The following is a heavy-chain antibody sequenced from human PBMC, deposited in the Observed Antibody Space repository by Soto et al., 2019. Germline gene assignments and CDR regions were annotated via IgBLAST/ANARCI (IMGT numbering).Heavy chain of an antibody. CDR1: GFNFNNYN. V-gene: IGHV3-30-3*01. J-gene: IGHJ6*02. D-gene: IGHD2-2*02. Sequence: QVQLVESGGGVVQPGRSLRLSCVASGFNFNNYNLHWVRQAPGNSLESVAVISFDETTDYYADSVKGRFTVSRDNFKNILSLQMDSLRPEDTAVYYCARDNRDCSSFNCYNPGRVFGLGVWGQGTTVTVSS. CDR2: ISFDETTD. CDR3: ARDNRDCSSFNCYNPGRVFGLGV.